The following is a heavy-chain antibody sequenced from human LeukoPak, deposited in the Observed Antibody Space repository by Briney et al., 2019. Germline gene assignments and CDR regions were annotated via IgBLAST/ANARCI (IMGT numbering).Heavy chain of an antibody. Sequence: GGSLRLSCAVSGFTSSGDWMHWVRQAPGKGLVWVSRSKNDGSSTSYADSVKGRFTISRDNAKNTLYLQMNNLRAEDTAVYYCAKPRDSIVGTTTPTRLATLDIWGQGTMVTVSS. CDR3: AKPRDSIVGTTTPTRLATLDI. V-gene: IGHV3-74*01. J-gene: IGHJ3*02. CDR1: GFTSSGDW. CDR2: SKNDGSST. D-gene: IGHD1-26*01.